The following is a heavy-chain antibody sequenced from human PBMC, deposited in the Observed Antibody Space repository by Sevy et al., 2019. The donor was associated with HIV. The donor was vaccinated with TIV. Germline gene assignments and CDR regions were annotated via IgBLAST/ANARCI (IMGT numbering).Heavy chain of an antibody. V-gene: IGHV3-11*06. CDR1: GFTFSDYY. Sequence: GGSLRLSCAASGFTFSDYYMSWIRQAPGKGLEWVSYIRSSSYTNYADSVKGRFTISRDNAKNSLYLQMNSLRAEDTAVYYCARAAGTTGHYYYMDVWGKGTTVTVSS. CDR2: IRSSSYT. CDR3: ARAAGTTGHYYYMDV. D-gene: IGHD1-1*01. J-gene: IGHJ6*03.